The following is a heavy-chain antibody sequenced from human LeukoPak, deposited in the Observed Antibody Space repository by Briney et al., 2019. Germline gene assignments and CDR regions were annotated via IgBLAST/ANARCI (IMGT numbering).Heavy chain of an antibody. J-gene: IGHJ4*02. V-gene: IGHV1-3*01. CDR2: INAGNGNT. D-gene: IGHD4-17*01. CDR3: ARDWYGDYRFDY. Sequence: YTFTXXXMHWVRQAPGQRLEWMGWINAGNGNTKYSQKFQGRVTITRDTSASTAYMELSSLRSEDTAVYYCARDWYGDYRFDYWGQGTLVTVSS. CDR1: YTFTXXX.